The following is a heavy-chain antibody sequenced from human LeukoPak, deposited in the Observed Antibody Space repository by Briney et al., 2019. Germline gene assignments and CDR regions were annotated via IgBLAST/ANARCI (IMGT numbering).Heavy chain of an antibody. CDR1: GYTFTSYG. V-gene: IGHV1-18*01. CDR3: ARDGGWVVPASFDY. Sequence: ASVKVSCKASGYTFTSYGISWVRQAPGQGLDSMGWISAYNGNTNYAQKLQGRVTMTTDTSTSTAYMELRSLRSDDTAVYYCARDGGWVVPASFDYWGQGTLVTVSS. J-gene: IGHJ4*02. CDR2: ISAYNGNT. D-gene: IGHD2-2*01.